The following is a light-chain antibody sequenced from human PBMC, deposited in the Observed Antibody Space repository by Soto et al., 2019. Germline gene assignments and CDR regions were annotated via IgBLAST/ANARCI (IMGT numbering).Light chain of an antibody. V-gene: IGKV1-39*01. CDR1: QSIRTY. CDR2: TAS. J-gene: IGKJ1*01. CDR3: QQSYSTTLT. Sequence: DIQMTQSPSSLSASVGDRVTITCRASQSIRTYLNWYQQQPGIAPKLLIYTASTLQSGVPSRFSGSGSGTDGTLTISSLKTEDVATYYCQQSYSTTLTFGQGTKVDIK.